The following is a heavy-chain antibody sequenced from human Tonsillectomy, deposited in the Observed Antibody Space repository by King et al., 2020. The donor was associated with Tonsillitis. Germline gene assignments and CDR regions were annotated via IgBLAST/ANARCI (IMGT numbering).Heavy chain of an antibody. CDR2: ISYEGGNQ. CDR1: GFTFSNNG. J-gene: IGHJ4*02. D-gene: IGHD6-6*01. V-gene: IGHV3-33*05. CDR3: ARGGARIAAFDY. Sequence: VQLVESGGGVVKPGRSLRLSCEASGFTFSNNGMNGVRQAPGKGLEWVEVISYEGGNQNYADSVKGRFTISRDNSKNTLYLQMNSLRAEDTAVYYCARGGARIAAFDYWGQGTLVTVSS.